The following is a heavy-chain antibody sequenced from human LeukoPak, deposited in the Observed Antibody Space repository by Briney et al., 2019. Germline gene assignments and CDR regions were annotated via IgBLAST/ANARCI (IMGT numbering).Heavy chain of an antibody. CDR2: IRSKANSYAT. Sequence: GGSLRLSCAASGFTFSGSAMHWVRQASGKGLEWVGRIRSKANSYATAYAASVKGRFTISRDDSKNTAYLQMNSLRAEDTAVYYCASSIAAAGRPPSFDYWGQGTLVTVSS. V-gene: IGHV3-73*01. CDR1: GFTFSGSA. D-gene: IGHD6-13*01. J-gene: IGHJ4*02. CDR3: ASSIAAAGRPPSFDY.